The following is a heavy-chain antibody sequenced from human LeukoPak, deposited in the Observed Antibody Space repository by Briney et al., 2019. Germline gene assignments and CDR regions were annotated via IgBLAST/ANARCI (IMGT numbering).Heavy chain of an antibody. CDR3: ARLGNRDGYNYFLDY. CDR1: GGSISSDY. D-gene: IGHD5-24*01. V-gene: IGHV4-59*08. CDR2: IYYSGST. J-gene: IGHJ4*02. Sequence: SETLSLTCTVSGGSISSDYGTWIRQPQGKSLEWIGYIYYSGSTNYNPSLKSRVTISVDTSKNQFSLKLSSVTAADTAVYYCARLGNRDGYNYFLDYWGQGTLVTVSS.